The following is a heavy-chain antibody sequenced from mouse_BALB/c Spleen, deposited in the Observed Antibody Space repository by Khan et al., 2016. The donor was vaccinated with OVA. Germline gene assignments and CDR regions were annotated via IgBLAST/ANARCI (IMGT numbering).Heavy chain of an antibody. CDR2: INPSNGRT. J-gene: IGHJ4*01. V-gene: IGHV1S81*02. CDR3: ARFPYYGYDEGYYGMDY. Sequence: QVQLQQPGAELVKPGASVKLSCKASGYTFTSYWMHWVKQRPGQGLEWIGEINPSNGRTNYNEKFKSKATLTVDKSSSTAFMQLSSLTSEDSAVYYCARFPYYGYDEGYYGMDYWGQGTSVTVSS. D-gene: IGHD2-14*01. CDR1: GYTFTSYW.